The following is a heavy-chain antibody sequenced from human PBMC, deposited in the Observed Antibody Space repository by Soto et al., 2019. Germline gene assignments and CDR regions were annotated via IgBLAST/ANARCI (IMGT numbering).Heavy chain of an antibody. D-gene: IGHD6-13*01. V-gene: IGHV4-59*01. CDR3: ARDGYSSSDRYYYYYMDV. CDR1: GGSISSYY. Sequence: PSETLSRTCTVSGGSISSYYWSWIRQPPGKGPEGIGYIYYSGSTNYNPSLKSRVTISVDTSKNQFSLKLSSVTAADTAVYYCARDGYSSSDRYYYYYMDVWCKGTTVTVSS. J-gene: IGHJ6*03. CDR2: IYYSGST.